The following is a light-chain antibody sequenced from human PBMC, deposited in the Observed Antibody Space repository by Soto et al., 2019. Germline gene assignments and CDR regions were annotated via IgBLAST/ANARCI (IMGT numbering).Light chain of an antibody. J-gene: IGKJ2*01. CDR2: VAS. CDR3: QQTFSPPYN. Sequence: DIQMTQSLSSLSASVGDTVTITCRASHSISNSLSWYQQKPGKAPKFLIYVASTLQRGVPSRFSGSGSGTDFTLTISSLQPEDVATYYCQQTFSPPYNFGQGTKLEIK. CDR1: HSISNS. V-gene: IGKV1-39*01.